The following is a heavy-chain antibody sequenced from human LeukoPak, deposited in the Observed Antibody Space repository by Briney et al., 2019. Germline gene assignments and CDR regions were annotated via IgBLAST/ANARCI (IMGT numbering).Heavy chain of an antibody. J-gene: IGHJ4*02. V-gene: IGHV1-8*01. CDR2: MNPNTGNT. CDR1: GYTFTSFD. CDR3: ARGRGTMVRGIIIRDFDY. Sequence: ASVKVSCKTSGYTFTSFDINWVRQGSGQGLEWLGWMNPNTGNTGYAQKFQGRGTMTRNTSISTAYMELSFLRSDGPAVYYCARGRGTMVRGIIIRDFDYWGQGTLVTVSS. D-gene: IGHD3-10*01.